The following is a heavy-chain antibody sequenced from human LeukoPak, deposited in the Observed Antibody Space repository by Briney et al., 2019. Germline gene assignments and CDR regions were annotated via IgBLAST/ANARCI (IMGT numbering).Heavy chain of an antibody. D-gene: IGHD2-2*01. CDR1: GFTFSSYS. V-gene: IGHV3-21*01. J-gene: IGHJ4*02. CDR3: ARDSPQGKGVPAADFDY. CDR2: ISSSSSYI. Sequence: GGSLRLSCAASGFTFSSYSMNWVRQAPGKGLEWVSSISSSSSYIYYADSVKGRFTISRDNAKNSLYLQMNSLRAEDTAVYYCARDSPQGKGVPAADFDYWGQGTPGTGSS.